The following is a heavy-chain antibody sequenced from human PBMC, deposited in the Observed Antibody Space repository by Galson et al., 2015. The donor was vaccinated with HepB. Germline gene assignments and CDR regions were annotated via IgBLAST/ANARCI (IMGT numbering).Heavy chain of an antibody. J-gene: IGHJ6*03. CDR1: GVTFSGSA. Sequence: SLRLSCAASGVTFSGSAMHWVRQAAGKGLEWVGRIRSKANSYATAYAASVKGRFTISRDDSKNTAYLQMNSLKTEDTAVYYCTSIGDYGDYYYYYMDVWGKGTTFTVSS. D-gene: IGHD4-17*01. CDR3: TSIGDYGDYYYYYMDV. V-gene: IGHV3-73*01. CDR2: IRSKANSYAT.